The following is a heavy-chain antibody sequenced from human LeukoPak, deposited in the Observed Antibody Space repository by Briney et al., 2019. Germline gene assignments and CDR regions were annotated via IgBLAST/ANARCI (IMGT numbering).Heavy chain of an antibody. J-gene: IGHJ4*02. D-gene: IGHD3-10*01. CDR2: IYYSGST. V-gene: IGHV4-31*03. CDR3: ARGRANYYFDY. Sequence: TLSLTCTVSGGSISSGGYYWSWIRQHPGKGLEWIGYIYYSGSTYYNPSLKSRVTISVDTSKNQFSLKLSSVTAADTAVYYCARGRANYYFDYWGQGTLVTVSS. CDR1: GGSISSGGYY.